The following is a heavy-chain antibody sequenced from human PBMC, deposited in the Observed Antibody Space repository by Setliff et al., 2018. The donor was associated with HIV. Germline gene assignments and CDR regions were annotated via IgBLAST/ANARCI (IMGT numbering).Heavy chain of an antibody. V-gene: IGHV1-46*01. CDR3: ARGYSSGWYAGFHYYYYYGMDV. Sequence: VKVSCKASGYTFTSYYMHWVRQAPGQGLEWMGIINPSGGSTSYAQKFQGRVTMTRDTSTSTVYMELSSLRSEDTAVYYCARGYSSGWYAGFHYYYYYGMDVWGQGTTVTVSS. CDR2: INPSGGST. J-gene: IGHJ6*02. CDR1: GYTFTSYY. D-gene: IGHD6-19*01.